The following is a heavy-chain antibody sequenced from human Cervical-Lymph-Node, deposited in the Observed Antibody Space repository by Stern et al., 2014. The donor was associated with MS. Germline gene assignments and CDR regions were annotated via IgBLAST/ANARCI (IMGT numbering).Heavy chain of an antibody. J-gene: IGHJ4*02. CDR2: LNPNSDDP. V-gene: IGHV1-2*06. D-gene: IGHD2/OR15-2a*01. CDR3: AREATRIIVGIDY. CDR1: GYAFTGFF. Sequence: QVQLVESGAKMKKPGASVKVSCKASGYAFTGFFIHWVRQVPGQGLEWMGRLNPNSDDPTYAQNFPDRVTLTRDTSISTAYLELSRLTSADTAVYYCAREATRIIVGIDYWGQGTQVTVSS.